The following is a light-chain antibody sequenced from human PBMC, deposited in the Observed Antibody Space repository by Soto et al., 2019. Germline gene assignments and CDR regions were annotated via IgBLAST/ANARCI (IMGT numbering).Light chain of an antibody. Sequence: EIVLTQSPGTLSLSPGERATLSCRASQSVGSRYLAWYQQKPGQAPRLLIFAASTRASGIPDKFSGSGSGTDFTLTISRLEPEDFAVYYCQHYGTSSWTFGQGTKVDLK. CDR1: QSVGSRY. CDR2: AAS. CDR3: QHYGTSSWT. J-gene: IGKJ1*01. V-gene: IGKV3-20*01.